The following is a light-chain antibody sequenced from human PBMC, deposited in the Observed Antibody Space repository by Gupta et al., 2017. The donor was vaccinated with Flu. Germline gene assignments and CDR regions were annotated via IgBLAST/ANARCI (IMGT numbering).Light chain of an antibody. CDR1: QSVLYDSSNGNS. CDR2: WAS. Sequence: IVMTQSPDSLAVSLGERATVNCKSSQSVLYDSSNGNSLAWYQQKPGQPPKLLIYWASTRESGVPDRFIGSGSGTDFTLTISSLQAEDVALYYCQQYYSTPLTFGGGTRWRSN. V-gene: IGKV4-1*01. CDR3: QQYYSTPLT. J-gene: IGKJ4*01.